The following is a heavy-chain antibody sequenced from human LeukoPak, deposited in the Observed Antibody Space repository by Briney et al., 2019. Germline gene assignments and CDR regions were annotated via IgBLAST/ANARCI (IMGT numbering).Heavy chain of an antibody. CDR1: GYTFTGYY. V-gene: IGHV1-2*02. J-gene: IGHJ4*02. Sequence: ASVKVSCKASGYTFTGYYMHWLRQAPGQGLEWMGWINPNSGGTNYAQKFQGRVTMTRDTSISTAYMELSGLRSDDTAVYYCARDRVRDRLGYSYAPTFDYWGQGTLVTVSS. CDR2: INPNSGGT. D-gene: IGHD5-18*01. CDR3: ARDRVRDRLGYSYAPTFDY.